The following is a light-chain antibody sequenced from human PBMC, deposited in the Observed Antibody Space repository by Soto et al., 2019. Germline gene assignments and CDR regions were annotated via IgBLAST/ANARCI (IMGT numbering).Light chain of an antibody. CDR1: SSDVGGYDH. Sequence: QSALTQPPSASGALGQSVTISCTGTSSDVGGYDHVSWYQQHPGKASKLLIYDVIHRPSGVPDRFSGSKSGNTASLTVSGLQADDEVDYYFSSYAGSNSLIFGTGTKLTVL. V-gene: IGLV2-8*01. CDR3: SSYAGSNSLI. CDR2: DVI. J-gene: IGLJ1*01.